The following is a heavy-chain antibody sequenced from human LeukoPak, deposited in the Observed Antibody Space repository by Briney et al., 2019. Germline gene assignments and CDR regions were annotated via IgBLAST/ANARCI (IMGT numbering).Heavy chain of an antibody. D-gene: IGHD2-15*01. J-gene: IGHJ3*02. CDR1: GYSFTSYW. Sequence: GESLKISCKGSGYSFTSYWIGWVRQMPGKGLEWIGIIYPGDSDTRYSPSFQGQVTISADKSISTAYLQWSSLKASDTAMYYCARHPYCSGGSCYSNDAFDIWGQGTMVTVSS. V-gene: IGHV5-51*01. CDR3: ARHPYCSGGSCYSNDAFDI. CDR2: IYPGDSDT.